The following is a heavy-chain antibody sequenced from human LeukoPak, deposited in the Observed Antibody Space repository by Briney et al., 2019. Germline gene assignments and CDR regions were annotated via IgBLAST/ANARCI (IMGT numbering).Heavy chain of an antibody. J-gene: IGHJ3*02. CDR2: IYYSGST. V-gene: IGHV4-59*01. D-gene: IGHD6-19*01. Sequence: SETLSLTCTVPGGSISSYYWSWIRQPPGKGLEWIGYIYYSGSTNYNPSLKSRVTISVDTSKNQFSLKLSSVTAADTAVYYCARVGIAVAGTLAFDIWGQGTMVTVSS. CDR3: ARVGIAVAGTLAFDI. CDR1: GGSISSYY.